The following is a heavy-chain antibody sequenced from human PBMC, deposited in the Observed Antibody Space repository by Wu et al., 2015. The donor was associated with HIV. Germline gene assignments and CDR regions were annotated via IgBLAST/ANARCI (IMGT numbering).Heavy chain of an antibody. V-gene: IGHV1-69*13. Sequence: QDQLVQSGAEVKKPGSSVKVSCKASGGTFSNYAINWVRQAPGQGLEWMGKIIPIFGTADYAQTFQDRVTISADESTRIVYMELSSLRSEDTAVYYCARVRGMVRGITSYYFDSWGQGTLVTVSS. CDR1: GGTFSNYA. CDR2: IIPIFGTA. D-gene: IGHD3-10*01. CDR3: ARVRGMVRGITSYYFDS. J-gene: IGHJ4*02.